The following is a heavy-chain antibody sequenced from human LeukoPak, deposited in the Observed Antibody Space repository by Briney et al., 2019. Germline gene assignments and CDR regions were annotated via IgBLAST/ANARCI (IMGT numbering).Heavy chain of an antibody. V-gene: IGHV3-7*01. CDR1: GFTFSSYW. J-gene: IGHJ3*02. CDR3: ARFPLNDAFDI. Sequence: GSLRLSCAASGFTFSSYWMSWVGQAPGRGLEWVANIKQDGGEKYYVDSVKGRCTISRDNAKNSLYLQMNSLRAEDTSVYCCARFPLNDAFDIWGQGTMVTVSS. CDR2: IKQDGGEK.